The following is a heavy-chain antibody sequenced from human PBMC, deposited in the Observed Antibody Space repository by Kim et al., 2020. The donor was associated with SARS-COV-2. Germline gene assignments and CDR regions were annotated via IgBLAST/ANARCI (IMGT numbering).Heavy chain of an antibody. Sequence: LKRRVTISVATSKNQFSLKLSSVTAADTAVYYCARNTMVRGVITNFDYWGQGTLVTVSS. D-gene: IGHD3-10*01. V-gene: IGHV4-31*02. J-gene: IGHJ4*02. CDR3: ARNTMVRGVITNFDY.